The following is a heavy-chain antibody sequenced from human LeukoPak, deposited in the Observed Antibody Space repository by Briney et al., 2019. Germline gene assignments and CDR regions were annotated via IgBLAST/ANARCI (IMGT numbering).Heavy chain of an antibody. CDR3: ARNPVTTKYFDY. J-gene: IGHJ4*01. CDR1: GYTFTSYY. Sequence: ASVKVSCKASGYTFTSYYMHWVRQAPGQGLEWMGIINPSGGSTRYAQKFQGRVTMTRDTSTSTVYMELSSLRSEDTAVYYCARNPVTTKYFDYWGHGTLVTVSS. CDR2: INPSGGST. D-gene: IGHD4-17*01. V-gene: IGHV1-46*01.